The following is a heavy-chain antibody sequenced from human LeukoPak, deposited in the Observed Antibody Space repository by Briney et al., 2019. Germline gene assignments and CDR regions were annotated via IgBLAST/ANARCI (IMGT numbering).Heavy chain of an antibody. V-gene: IGHV1-18*01. Sequence: ASVTVSCKPSGYTFTTYGVSWVRQAPGHGLAWMGWVSGYTGNTNYAERFQGRVTMTIDASTSTVYMELTNLRSDDTAVYFCARGEVSASLYYFDFWGQGTLVTVS. CDR1: GYTFTTYG. CDR3: ARGEVSASLYYFDF. J-gene: IGHJ4*02. D-gene: IGHD1-14*01. CDR2: VSGYTGNT.